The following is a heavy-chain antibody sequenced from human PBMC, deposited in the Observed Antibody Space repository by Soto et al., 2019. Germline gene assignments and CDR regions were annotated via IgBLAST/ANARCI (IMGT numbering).Heavy chain of an antibody. CDR1: GGSISSYY. Sequence: SETLSLTCTVSGGSISSYYWSWIRQPPGKGLEWIGYIYYSGSTNYNPSLKSRVTISVDTSKNQFSLKLSSVTAADTAVYYCARHLTTVTTFDYWGQGTLVTVSS. V-gene: IGHV4-59*08. J-gene: IGHJ4*02. D-gene: IGHD4-17*01. CDR2: IYYSGST. CDR3: ARHLTTVTTFDY.